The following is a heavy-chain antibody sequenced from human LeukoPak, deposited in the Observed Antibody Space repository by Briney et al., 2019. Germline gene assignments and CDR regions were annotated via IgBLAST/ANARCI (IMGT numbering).Heavy chain of an antibody. D-gene: IGHD6-13*01. V-gene: IGHV3-30*02. CDR1: GFTSSSYG. CDR2: IRYDGSNK. CDR3: TKWMASESSIAAVGGSSDY. Sequence: PGGSLRLSCAASGFTSSSYGIHWVRQAPGKGLEWVSFIRYDGSNKYYADSVKGRFTISRDNSKNTLYLRMNSLRTEDTAMYYCTKWMASESSIAAVGGSSDYWGQGTLVTVSS. J-gene: IGHJ4*02.